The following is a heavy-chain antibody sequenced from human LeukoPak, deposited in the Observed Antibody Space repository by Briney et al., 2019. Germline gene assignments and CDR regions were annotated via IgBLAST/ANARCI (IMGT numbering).Heavy chain of an antibody. D-gene: IGHD5-18*01. V-gene: IGHV3-7*01. J-gene: IGHJ4*02. Sequence: GGSLRLSCAASGFPFSTYWMSWVRQAPGKGLEWVANINQDGTEKYYVDSVKGRFTISRDNAKKSLYLQMNSLRAEDTAVYYCARDLSGVTGYTYGRGIDYWGQGTLVTVSS. CDR2: INQDGTEK. CDR1: GFPFSTYW. CDR3: ARDLSGVTGYTYGRGIDY.